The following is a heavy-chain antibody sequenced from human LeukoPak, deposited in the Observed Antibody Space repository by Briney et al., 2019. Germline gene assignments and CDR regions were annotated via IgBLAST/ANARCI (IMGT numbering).Heavy chain of an antibody. Sequence: GGSLRLACTASGFTFSSYAMHWVRQPPGKGLEWVSVIFGNGGSAHYADSVKGRFTISRDNSQNTVYLQMNSLRAEDTAVYYCGKTTTGYSSGRNPAWPIDYWGQGTLVSVSS. CDR3: GKTTTGYSSGRNPAWPIDY. D-gene: IGHD2-15*01. CDR1: GFTFSSYA. CDR2: IFGNGGSA. V-gene: IGHV3-23*01. J-gene: IGHJ4*02.